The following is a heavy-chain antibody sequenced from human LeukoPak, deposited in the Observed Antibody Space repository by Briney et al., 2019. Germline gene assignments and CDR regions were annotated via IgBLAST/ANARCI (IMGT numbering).Heavy chain of an antibody. D-gene: IGHD1-20*01. J-gene: IGHJ4*02. CDR3: ASLPLPYDWNDGNY. CDR2: ISSSGSYI. V-gene: IGHV3-21*01. CDR1: GFTFSIYS. Sequence: GGSLRLSCAASGFTFSIYSMNWVRQTPGKGLEWVSSISSSGSYIYYADSVKGRFTISRGNAKNSLYLQMNSLRAEDTAVYYCASLPLPYDWNDGNYWGQGTLVTVSS.